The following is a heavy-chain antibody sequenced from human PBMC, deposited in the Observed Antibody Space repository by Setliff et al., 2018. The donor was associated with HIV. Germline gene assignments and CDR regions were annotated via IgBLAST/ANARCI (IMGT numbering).Heavy chain of an antibody. CDR3: ARGRKKTLAVSGTRYFDF. J-gene: IGHJ4*01. Sequence: ETLSLTCAVYGGSFTDFYWTFIRQSPGKGLEWIGEITHSGSTTYDPSLKSRITVSVDTSKNQFSLKLTSVTAADMGVYYCARGRKKTLAVSGTRYFDFWGQGTLVTVS. V-gene: IGHV4-34*01. CDR2: ITHSGST. CDR1: GGSFTDFY. D-gene: IGHD6-19*01.